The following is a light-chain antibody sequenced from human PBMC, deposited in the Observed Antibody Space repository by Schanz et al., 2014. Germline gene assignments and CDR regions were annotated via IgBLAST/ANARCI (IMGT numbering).Light chain of an antibody. V-gene: IGLV2-8*01. Sequence: QSALTQPPSASGSPGQSVTISCTGTSSDVGAYNYVSWYQQQPGKAPKLMIYEVSKRPSGVPDRFSGSKSGNTASLTISGLQAEDEADYYCQSYDSSLSAVFGGGTKLTVL. CDR1: SSDVGAYNY. CDR2: EVS. J-gene: IGLJ3*02. CDR3: QSYDSSLSAV.